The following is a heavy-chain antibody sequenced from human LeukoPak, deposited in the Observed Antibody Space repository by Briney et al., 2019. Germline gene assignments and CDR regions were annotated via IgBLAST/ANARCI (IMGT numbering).Heavy chain of an antibody. CDR1: GGSISSGDYY. V-gene: IGHV4-30-4*01. D-gene: IGHD2-2*01. CDR2: IYYSGST. J-gene: IGHJ5*02. Sequence: SETLSLTCTVSGGSISSGDYYWSWIRQPPGKGLEWIGYIYYSGSTYYNPSLKSRVTISVDTSKNQFSLKLSSVTAADTAVYYCASRYCSSTSCLQFDRWGQGTLVTVSS. CDR3: ASRYCSSTSCLQFDR.